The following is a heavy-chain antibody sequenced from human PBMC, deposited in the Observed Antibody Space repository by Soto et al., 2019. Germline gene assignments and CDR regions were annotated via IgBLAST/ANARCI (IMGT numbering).Heavy chain of an antibody. J-gene: IGHJ4*02. D-gene: IGHD3-3*01. Sequence: QVQLVQSGAEVKKPGSSVKVSCKASGGTFSSYTISWVRQDPGQGREWMGRIIPILAIANYAQKFQGRVTITAYKSTSTAYMELSSLRSEDTAVYYCAREEKRDFWSGQYFDYWGQGTLVTVSS. V-gene: IGHV1-69*08. CDR2: IIPILAIA. CDR1: GGTFSSYT. CDR3: AREEKRDFWSGQYFDY.